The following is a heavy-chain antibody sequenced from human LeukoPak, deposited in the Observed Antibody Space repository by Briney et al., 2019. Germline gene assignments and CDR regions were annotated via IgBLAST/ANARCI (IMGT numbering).Heavy chain of an antibody. CDR3: ARASGSYYYYYGMDV. CDR2: IYSGGST. V-gene: IGHV3-66*01. CDR1: GFTVSSNY. D-gene: IGHD1-26*01. J-gene: IGHJ6*02. Sequence: GGSLRLSCAASGFTVSSNYMSWVRQAPGKGLEWVSVIYSGGSTYYADSVKGRFTISRDNSKNTLYLQMNSLRAEDTAVYYCARASGSYYYYYGMDVWGQGTTVTVSS.